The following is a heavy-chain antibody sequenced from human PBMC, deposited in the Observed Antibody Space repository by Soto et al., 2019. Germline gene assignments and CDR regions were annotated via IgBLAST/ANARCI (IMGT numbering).Heavy chain of an antibody. CDR3: AREYCSSTSCLNWFDP. CDR2: INRSRST. J-gene: IGHJ5*02. CDR1: GESFSGYY. Sequence: PSETLSLTCAVYGESFSGYYWSWIRQPPGKGLEWIGEINRSRSTNHIPSLKSRVTISVDTSNYHFSLKLNSVTAADTFLFYCAREYCSSTSCLNWFDPWGQGTLVTVSS. V-gene: IGHV4-34*01. D-gene: IGHD2-2*01.